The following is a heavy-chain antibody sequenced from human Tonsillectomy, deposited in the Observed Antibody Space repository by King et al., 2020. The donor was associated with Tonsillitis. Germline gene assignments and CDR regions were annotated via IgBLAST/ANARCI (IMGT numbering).Heavy chain of an antibody. Sequence: VQLVESGGGLVQPGGSLRLSCAASGFTFSSYAMSWVCQAPGKGLEWVSAISGNGGSTYYADSVKGRFTISRDNSKNTLYLQMNSLRAEDTAVYYCAKDPLGYCSGGSCYSNDAFDIWGQGTMVTVSS. J-gene: IGHJ3*02. V-gene: IGHV3-23*04. CDR1: GFTFSSYA. CDR2: ISGNGGST. D-gene: IGHD2-15*01. CDR3: AKDPLGYCSGGSCYSNDAFDI.